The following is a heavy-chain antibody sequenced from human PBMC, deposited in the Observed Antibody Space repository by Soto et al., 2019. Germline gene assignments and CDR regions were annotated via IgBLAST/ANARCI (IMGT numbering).Heavy chain of an antibody. V-gene: IGHV3-23*01. J-gene: IGHJ5*02. CDR2: ARARNTNT. Sequence: EVQLLESGGVLVQPGGSLRLSCAASGFTFSSHVMSWVRQAPGKGLEWVSAARARNTNTYYADSVRGRFTISRDNSKSTVYLHLDSLRVEDTAVYHCARDVTSHGPRGYSSDLYGWFDPWGQGTLVVVSS. CDR3: ARDVTSHGPRGYSSDLYGWFDP. CDR1: GFTFSSHV. D-gene: IGHD6-19*01.